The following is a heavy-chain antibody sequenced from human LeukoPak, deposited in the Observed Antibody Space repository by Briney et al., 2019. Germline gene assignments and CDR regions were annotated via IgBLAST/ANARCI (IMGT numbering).Heavy chain of an antibody. V-gene: IGHV4-61*01. Sequence: PSETLSLTCTVSGGSVSDNNFFWNWIRQPPGKGLEWIGYIYNSGSTNYNPALNSRVTISVDTSNNQFFLKLSSVIAADTAVYYCARVLVGTTDLWGQGTLVTVSS. J-gene: IGHJ4*02. CDR3: ARVLVGTTDL. D-gene: IGHD1-26*01. CDR2: IYNSGST. CDR1: GGSVSDNNFF.